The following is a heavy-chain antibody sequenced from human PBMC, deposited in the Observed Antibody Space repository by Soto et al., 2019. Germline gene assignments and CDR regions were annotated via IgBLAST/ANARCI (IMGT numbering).Heavy chain of an antibody. J-gene: IGHJ4*02. Sequence: QVQLVQSGAEVKKPGASVKVSCKASGYTFTSYGISWVRQAPGQGLEWMGWISAYNGNTNYAQKLQGRVTMTTDTSTSTAYMELRSLRSDDTAVYYCARTIWSGYPPPPRLFDYWGQGTLVTVSS. V-gene: IGHV1-18*01. D-gene: IGHD3-3*01. CDR1: GYTFTSYG. CDR3: ARTIWSGYPPPPRLFDY. CDR2: ISAYNGNT.